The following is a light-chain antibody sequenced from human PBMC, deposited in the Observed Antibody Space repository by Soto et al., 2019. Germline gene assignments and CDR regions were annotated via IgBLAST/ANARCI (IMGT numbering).Light chain of an antibody. CDR3: QQFYDSPPT. J-gene: IGKJ1*01. CDR1: QSIFFSSTNKND. CDR2: WAS. V-gene: IGKV4-1*01. Sequence: DIVMTQSPDSLAVSLGERATINCKSSQSIFFSSTNKNDLAWYQQRPGQPPKVIISWASTREVGVPDRFSGSGSGTDFTFTISSLQAEDVAVYYCQQFYDSPPTFGQGTKVEIK.